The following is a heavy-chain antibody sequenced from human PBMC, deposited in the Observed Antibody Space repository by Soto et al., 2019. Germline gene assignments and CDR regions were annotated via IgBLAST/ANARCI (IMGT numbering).Heavy chain of an antibody. J-gene: IGHJ6*02. CDR2: ISAYNGNT. D-gene: IGHD3-10*01. CDR1: GYTFTSYG. CDR3: ARDSGRINYYGSGSYPDYYYYGMDV. Sequence: ASVKVSCKASGYTFTSYGISWVRQAPGQGLEWMGWISAYNGNTNYAQKLQGRVTMTTDTSTSTAYMELRSLRSDDTAVYYCARDSGRINYYGSGSYPDYYYYGMDVWGQGTTVT. V-gene: IGHV1-18*01.